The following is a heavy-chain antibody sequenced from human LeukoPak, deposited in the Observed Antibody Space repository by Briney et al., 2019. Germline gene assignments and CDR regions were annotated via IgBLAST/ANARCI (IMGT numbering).Heavy chain of an antibody. D-gene: IGHD2-2*01. V-gene: IGHV4-31*03. CDR1: GGSISSGGYS. CDR2: IYYSGST. J-gene: IGHJ5*02. CDR3: ARAGGIVVVPAAVAFDNWFDP. Sequence: SETLSLTCTVSGGSISSGGYSWSWIRQHPGKGLEWIGYIYYSGSTYYNPSLKSRVTISVDTSKNQFSLKLSSVTAADTAVYYCARAGGIVVVPAAVAFDNWFDPWGQGTLVTVSS.